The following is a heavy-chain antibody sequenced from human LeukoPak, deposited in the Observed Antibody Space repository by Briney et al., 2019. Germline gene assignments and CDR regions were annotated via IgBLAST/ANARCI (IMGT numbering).Heavy chain of an antibody. CDR1: GFTFRSYN. CDR2: ISSSSTTV. D-gene: IGHD2-2*01. V-gene: IGHV3-48*01. CDR3: ARDDCGSTTCYGDY. J-gene: IGHJ4*02. Sequence: GGSLRLPCAASGFTFRSYNMNWVRQAPGKGLEWVSYISSSSTTVYYADSVKGRFTISRDNAKNSLYLQMNSLRAEDTAVYYCARDDCGSTTCYGDYWGQGTLVTVSS.